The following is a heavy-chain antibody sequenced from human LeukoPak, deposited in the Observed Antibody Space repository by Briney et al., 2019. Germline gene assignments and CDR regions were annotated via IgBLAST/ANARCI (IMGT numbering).Heavy chain of an antibody. Sequence: GGSLRLSCATSGFTFSRYWMHWVRQAPGKGLVWVSYINSDGSSTNYADSVKGRFTISRDNAKNTLYLQMNSLRAEDTAVYYCARARIRVVIGVSFDYWGQGTLVTVSS. V-gene: IGHV3-74*01. J-gene: IGHJ4*02. D-gene: IGHD3-3*01. CDR1: GFTFSRYW. CDR3: ARARIRVVIGVSFDY. CDR2: INSDGSST.